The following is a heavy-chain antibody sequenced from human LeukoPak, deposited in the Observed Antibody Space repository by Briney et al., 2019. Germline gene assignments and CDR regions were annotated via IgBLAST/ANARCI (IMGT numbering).Heavy chain of an antibody. CDR1: GFTFSSYW. CDR2: INSDGSST. D-gene: IGHD5-18*01. J-gene: IGHJ3*02. Sequence: PGGSLRLSWAASGFTFSSYWMHWVRQAPGKGLVWVSRINSDGSSTSYADSVKGRFTISRDNAKNTLYLQMNSLRAEDTAVYYCARDLPGLDTVDAFDIWGQGTMVTVSS. CDR3: ARDLPGLDTVDAFDI. V-gene: IGHV3-74*01.